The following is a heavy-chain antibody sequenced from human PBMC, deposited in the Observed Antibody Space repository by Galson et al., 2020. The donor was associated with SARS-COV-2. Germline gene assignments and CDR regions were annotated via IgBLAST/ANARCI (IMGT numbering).Heavy chain of an antibody. Sequence: KISCKASGGPFTNTPIAWVRQAPGQGLEWLGGIIPVFGATNYAQNFQGRVKIGEDDSTGTPYLELRRLRSEDTAIYYCASGHDYDSSGFQYLPFWGQGTPVTVTS. CDR2: IIPVFGAT. D-gene: IGHD3-22*01. CDR3: ASGHDYDSSGFQYLPF. V-gene: IGHV1-69*01. J-gene: IGHJ4*02. CDR1: GGPFTNTP.